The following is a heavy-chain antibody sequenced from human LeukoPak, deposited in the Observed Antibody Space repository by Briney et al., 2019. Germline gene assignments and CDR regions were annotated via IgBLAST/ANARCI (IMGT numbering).Heavy chain of an antibody. CDR2: ISGSGGST. CDR3: AKDPAIVVVVATTPDY. V-gene: IGHV3-23*01. Sequence: GGSLRLPCSASGFTFSSYAMSWVRQAPGKGLEWVSGISGSGGSTYYADSVKGRFTISRDNSKNTLYLQMDSLRAEDTAVYYCAKDPAIVVVVATTPDYWGQGTLVTVSS. CDR1: GFTFSSYA. D-gene: IGHD2-15*01. J-gene: IGHJ4*02.